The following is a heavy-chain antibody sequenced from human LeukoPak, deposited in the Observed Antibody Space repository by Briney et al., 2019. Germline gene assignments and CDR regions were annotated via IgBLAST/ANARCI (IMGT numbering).Heavy chain of an antibody. CDR1: GGSISSYY. D-gene: IGHD3-22*01. CDR2: IYYSGST. J-gene: IGHJ2*01. V-gene: IGHV4-59*01. CDR3: ARGVGYYDSSGYSPYWYFDL. Sequence: SETLSLTCTVSGGSISSYYWSWIRQPPGKGLEWIGYIYYSGSTNYNLSLKSRVTISVDTSKNQFSLKLSSVTAADTAVYYCARGVGYYDSSGYSPYWYFDLWGRGTLVTVSS.